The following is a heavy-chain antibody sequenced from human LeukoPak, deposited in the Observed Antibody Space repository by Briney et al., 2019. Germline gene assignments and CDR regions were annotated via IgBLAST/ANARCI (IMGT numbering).Heavy chain of an antibody. CDR1: GGSISSGDYY. J-gene: IGHJ3*02. CDR2: IYYSGST. CDR3: ARRGSSGRAFDI. V-gene: IGHV4-39*01. D-gene: IGHD6-19*01. Sequence: SQTLSLTCTVSGGSISSGDYYWSWIRQPPGKGLEWIGSIYYSGSTYYNPSLKSRVTISVDTSKNQFSLKFSSVTAADTAVYYCARRGSSGRAFDIWGQGTMVTVSS.